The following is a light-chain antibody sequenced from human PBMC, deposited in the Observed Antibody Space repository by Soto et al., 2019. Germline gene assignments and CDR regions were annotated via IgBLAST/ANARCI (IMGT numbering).Light chain of an antibody. Sequence: ELTQSPGTLSLSPGQTATLSCRASQTLSGTYLAWIQQKPGQAPRLLIYDASNRATGIPARFSGSGSGTEFTLTISSLQPEDFATYYCLQQNNYPRTFGQGTKVDIK. CDR2: DAS. CDR1: QTLSGTY. J-gene: IGKJ2*01. V-gene: IGKV3D-20*02. CDR3: LQQNNYPRT.